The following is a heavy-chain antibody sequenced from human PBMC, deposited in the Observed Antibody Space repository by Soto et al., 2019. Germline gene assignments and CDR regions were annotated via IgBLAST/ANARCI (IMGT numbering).Heavy chain of an antibody. CDR1: GCTFSSYT. Sequence: ASVKVSCKASGCTFSSYTISCVRQAPGQGLEWMGRIIPILGIANYAQKFQGRVTITADKSTSTAYMELSSLRPEDTALYYCVRSKGGYSYGTPFDYWGQGTLVTVSS. CDR2: IIPILGIA. V-gene: IGHV1-69*02. J-gene: IGHJ4*02. D-gene: IGHD5-18*01. CDR3: VRSKGGYSYGTPFDY.